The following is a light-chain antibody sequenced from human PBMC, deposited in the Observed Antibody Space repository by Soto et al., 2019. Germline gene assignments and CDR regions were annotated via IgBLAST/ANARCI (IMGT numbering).Light chain of an antibody. CDR1: SGDFSDYKY. CDR2: GVT. CDR3: NSYTNYSTLPV. J-gene: IGLJ1*01. V-gene: IGLV2-14*01. Sequence: QSALTQPASVSGSPGQSITISCTGTSGDFSDYKYVSWYQQHPGKAPQLLIYGVTNRPSGVSNRFSGSKSGDTASLTISGLQADDEADYYCNSYTNYSTLPVFGTGTKVTVL.